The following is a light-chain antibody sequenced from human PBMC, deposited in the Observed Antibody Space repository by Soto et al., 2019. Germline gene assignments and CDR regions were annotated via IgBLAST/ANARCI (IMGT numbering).Light chain of an antibody. CDR2: DVS. Sequence: QSALTQPASVSGSPGQSITISCTGTSSDVGGYNYVSWYQQHPGKAPKLMIYDVSNRPSGVSNRFSGSKSGNTASLTISGIQAEDESEYYCSSYTSSSTPHVVFGGGTKLTVL. CDR3: SSYTSSSTPHVV. CDR1: SSDVGGYNY. J-gene: IGLJ2*01. V-gene: IGLV2-14*01.